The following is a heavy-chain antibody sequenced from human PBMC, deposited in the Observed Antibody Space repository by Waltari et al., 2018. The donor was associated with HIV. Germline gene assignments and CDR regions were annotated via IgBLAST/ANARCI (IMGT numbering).Heavy chain of an antibody. Sequence: QVQLQQWGAGLLKPSETLSLTCAVYGGSFSGYYWSWIRQPPGKGLEWIGEINHSGSTNYNPSLKSRVTISVDTSKNQFSLKLSSVTAADTAVYYCARGPRALGIRGGMDVWGQGTTVTVSS. V-gene: IGHV4-34*01. CDR3: ARGPRALGIRGGMDV. J-gene: IGHJ6*02. D-gene: IGHD3-16*01. CDR2: INHSGST. CDR1: GGSFSGYY.